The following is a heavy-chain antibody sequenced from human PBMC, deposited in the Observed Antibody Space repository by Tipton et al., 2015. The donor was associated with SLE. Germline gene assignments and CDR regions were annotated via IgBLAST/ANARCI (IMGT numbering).Heavy chain of an antibody. CDR1: GFTFSSYW. CDR2: IKQDGSEK. V-gene: IGHV3-7*01. J-gene: IGHJ4*02. Sequence: SLRLSRAASGFTFSSYWMSWVRQAPGKGLEWVANIKQDGSEKYYVDSVKGRFTISRDNAKNSLYLQMNSLRAEDTAVYYCAKDGGGDYDYSLDYWGQGTLVTVSS. D-gene: IGHD5-12*01. CDR3: AKDGGGDYDYSLDY.